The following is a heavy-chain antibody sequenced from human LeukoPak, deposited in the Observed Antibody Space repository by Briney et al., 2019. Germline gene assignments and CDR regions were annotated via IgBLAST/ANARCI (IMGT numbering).Heavy chain of an antibody. CDR1: GGTFSSYA. D-gene: IGHD1-26*01. CDR3: ARDLGRVGATTGEFHY. V-gene: IGHV1-69*13. Sequence: GASVKVSCKASGGTFSSYAISWVRQAPGQGLEWMGGIIPIFGTANYAQKFQGRVTITADESTSTAYMELSSLRSEDTAVYYCARDLGRVGATTGEFHYWGQGTLVTVSS. CDR2: IIPIFGTA. J-gene: IGHJ4*02.